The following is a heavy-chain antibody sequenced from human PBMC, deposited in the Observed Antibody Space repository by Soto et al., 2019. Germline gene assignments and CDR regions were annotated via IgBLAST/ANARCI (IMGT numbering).Heavy chain of an antibody. CDR2: ISYDTTYK. CDR1: GFTFSAYG. J-gene: IGHJ4*02. D-gene: IGHD3-22*01. Sequence: VGSLSLSCAASGFTFSAYGVHWVRQAPGKGLEWVALISYDTTYKYYTESVKGRFTISRDNSKNTLYLQMNSLSAEDTAVYYCAIGPNYDSSGYYFDYWGQGTQVTVSS. CDR3: AIGPNYDSSGYYFDY. V-gene: IGHV3-30*03.